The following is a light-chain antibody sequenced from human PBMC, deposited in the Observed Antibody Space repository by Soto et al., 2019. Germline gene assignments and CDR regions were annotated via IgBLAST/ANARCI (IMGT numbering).Light chain of an antibody. J-gene: IGLJ1*01. CDR1: SSDVGIYNI. CDR2: GGT. Sequence: QSVLTQPASVSGTPGQSITISCTGTSSDVGIYNIVSWYQQYPDEAPKLMIYGGTKRPSGVSNRFSGFKSGNTASLTISGLQSDDEDDYYCCSYAGITTYYVFGTGTKVTVL. V-gene: IGLV2-23*01. CDR3: CSYAGITTYYV.